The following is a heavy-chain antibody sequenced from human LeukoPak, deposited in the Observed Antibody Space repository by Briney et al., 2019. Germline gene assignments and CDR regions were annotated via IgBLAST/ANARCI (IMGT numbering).Heavy chain of an antibody. V-gene: IGHV1-18*01. J-gene: IGHJ6*02. CDR3: ARGEAVAGYYYYGMDV. Sequence: ASVKVSCKASGYTFTSYGISWVRQAPGQGLEWMGWISAYNGNTNYAQKFQGRVTMTEDTSTDTAYMELSSLRSEDTAVYYCARGEAVAGYYYYGMDVWGQGTTVTVSS. CDR1: GYTFTSYG. CDR2: ISAYNGNT. D-gene: IGHD6-19*01.